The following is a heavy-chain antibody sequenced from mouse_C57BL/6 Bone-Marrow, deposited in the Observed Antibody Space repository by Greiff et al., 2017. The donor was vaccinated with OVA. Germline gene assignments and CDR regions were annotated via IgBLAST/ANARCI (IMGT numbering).Heavy chain of an antibody. V-gene: IGHV1-4*01. CDR2: INPSSGYT. D-gene: IGHD1-1*01. CDR3: GGRRYGNAMDY. J-gene: IGHJ4*01. Sequence: QVQLQQSGAELARPGASVKMSCKASGYTFTSYTMHWVKQRPGQGLEWIGYINPSSGYTKYNQKFKDKATLTADKSSSTAYMQLRSLTSEDSAVDYYGGRRYGNAMDYWGQGTSVTVAS. CDR1: GYTFTSYT.